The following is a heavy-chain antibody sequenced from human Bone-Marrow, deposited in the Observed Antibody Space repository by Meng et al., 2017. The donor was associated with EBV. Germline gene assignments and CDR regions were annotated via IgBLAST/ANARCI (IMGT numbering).Heavy chain of an antibody. D-gene: IGHD2-2*01. CDR2: IYHSGST. V-gene: IGHV4-4*02. Sequence: VPLQGPGPARVMLSVTLSLTSVVSGGSISSRNWLSWFRQPPGKGLEWIGEIYHSGSTNYNPSLKSLVTISVDKSKNQFSLKLSSVTAADTAVYYCARDEDCSSTSCSWIDPWGQGTLVTASS. CDR3: ARDEDCSSTSCSWIDP. J-gene: IGHJ5*02. CDR1: GGSISSRNW.